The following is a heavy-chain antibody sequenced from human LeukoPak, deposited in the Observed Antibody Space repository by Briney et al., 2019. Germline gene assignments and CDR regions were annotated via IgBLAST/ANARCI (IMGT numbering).Heavy chain of an antibody. CDR1: GFTFSSYS. CDR3: ARVSGWYSYYFDY. V-gene: IGHV3-74*01. D-gene: IGHD6-19*01. CDR2: INSDGSST. J-gene: IGHJ4*02. Sequence: GGSLRLSCAASGFTFSSYSMNWVRQAPGKGLVWVSRINSDGSSTSYADSVKGRFTISRDNAKNTLYLQMNSLRAEDTAVYYCARVSGWYSYYFDYWGQGTLVTVSS.